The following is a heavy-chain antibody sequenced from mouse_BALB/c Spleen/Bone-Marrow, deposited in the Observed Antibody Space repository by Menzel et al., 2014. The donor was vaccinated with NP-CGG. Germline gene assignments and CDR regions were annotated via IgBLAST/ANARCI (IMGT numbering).Heavy chain of an antibody. D-gene: IGHD2-14*01. CDR2: IDPANGNT. V-gene: IGHV14-3*02. J-gene: IGHJ1*01. CDR1: GFNIKDTY. Sequence: EVKLMESGAELVKPGASVKLSCTASGFNIKDTYLHRVKQRPEQGLEWIGRIDPANGNTKYDPKFQGKATITADTSSNTAYLQLSSLTSEDTAVYYCASYRYAWYFDVWGAGTTVTVSS. CDR3: ASYRYAWYFDV.